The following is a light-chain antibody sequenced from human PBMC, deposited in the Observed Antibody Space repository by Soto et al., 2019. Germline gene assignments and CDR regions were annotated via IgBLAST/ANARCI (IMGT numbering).Light chain of an antibody. CDR3: QQSYSTPPT. Sequence: DIKMTQSPSSRSASVGDRVTITCRASQYSSNYLNWYQQKSGTAPKLLIHTASTLQSGVPSRFSGRGSGPDFTLTISSVQPDDFAIYFCQQSYSTPPTFGQGTTLEIK. V-gene: IGKV1-39*01. J-gene: IGKJ2*01. CDR2: TAS. CDR1: QYSSNY.